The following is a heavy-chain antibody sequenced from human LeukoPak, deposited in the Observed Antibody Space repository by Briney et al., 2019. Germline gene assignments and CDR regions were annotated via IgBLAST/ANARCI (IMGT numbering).Heavy chain of an antibody. D-gene: IGHD3-10*01. V-gene: IGHV4-61*02. CDR1: GGSISSGCYY. CDR3: ERGGGRITRYFDL. CDR2: IYTSGST. Sequence: SETLSLTCTVSGGSISSGCYYWSWIRQPAGKGLEWIIRIYTSGSTNYNPSLKSRDTISVDTSKNQFSLKLSSVTAADTAVYYCERGGGRITRYFDLWGRGTLVTVSS. J-gene: IGHJ2*01.